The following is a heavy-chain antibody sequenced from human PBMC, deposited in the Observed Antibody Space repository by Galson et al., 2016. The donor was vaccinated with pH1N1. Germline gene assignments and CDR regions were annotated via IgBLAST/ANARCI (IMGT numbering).Heavy chain of an antibody. CDR3: ARPGNYDGDRRGAFDL. Sequence: SLRLSCAASGFTFSSWHMDWVRQAPGEGLEWISFITYTTATIYYADSVKGRFTVARDNAKNSLYLHMNSLRAEDQDVYYCARPGNYDGDRRGAFDLWGQGTMVTVSP. V-gene: IGHV3-48*04. CDR1: GFTFSSWH. CDR2: ITYTTATI. J-gene: IGHJ3*01. D-gene: IGHD4-23*01.